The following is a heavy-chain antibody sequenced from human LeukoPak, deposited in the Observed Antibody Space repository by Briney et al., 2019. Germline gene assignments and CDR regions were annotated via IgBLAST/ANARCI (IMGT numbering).Heavy chain of an antibody. Sequence: TAGSLRLSCDASGFTFRTYWMTWVRQAPGKGLEWVANIKQAGREQNYVDSVKGRFTISRDNAKNSLYLQMNSLRAEDTAVYYCARDAGKSGYDLFDYWGQGTLVTVSS. CDR3: ARDAGKSGYDLFDY. D-gene: IGHD5-12*01. CDR2: IKQAGREQ. CDR1: GFTFRTYW. J-gene: IGHJ4*02. V-gene: IGHV3-7*05.